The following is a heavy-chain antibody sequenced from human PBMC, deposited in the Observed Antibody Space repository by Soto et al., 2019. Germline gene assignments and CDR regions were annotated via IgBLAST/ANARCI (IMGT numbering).Heavy chain of an antibody. D-gene: IGHD6-13*01. V-gene: IGHV3-23*01. Sequence: GGSLRLSCAASGFTFSSYAMSWVRQAPGKGLEWVSAFSGSGGSTYYADSVKGRFTISRDNSKNTLYLQMNSLRAEDTAVYYCAKFVYSSSWLHYWGQGTLVTVSS. CDR3: AKFVYSSSWLHY. CDR2: FSGSGGST. J-gene: IGHJ4*02. CDR1: GFTFSSYA.